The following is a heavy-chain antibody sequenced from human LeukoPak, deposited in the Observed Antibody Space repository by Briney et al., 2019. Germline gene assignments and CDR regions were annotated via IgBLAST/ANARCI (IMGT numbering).Heavy chain of an antibody. CDR1: GFTVSSNS. CDR3: ARGGSDAFDI. CDR2: IYSDNT. Sequence: GGSLRLSCTVSGFTVSSNSMSWVRQAPGKGLEWVSFIYSDNTHYSDSVKGRFTISRENAKNSLYLQMNSLRAGDTAVYYCARGGSDAFDIWGQGTMVTVSS. D-gene: IGHD3-10*01. J-gene: IGHJ3*02. V-gene: IGHV3-53*01.